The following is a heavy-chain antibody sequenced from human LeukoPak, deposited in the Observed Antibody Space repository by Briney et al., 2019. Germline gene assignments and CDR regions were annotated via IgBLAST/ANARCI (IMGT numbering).Heavy chain of an antibody. Sequence: SETLSLTCTVSGGSISSYYWSWIRQPPGKGLEWIGYIYYSGSTNYNPSLKSRVTISVDTSKNQFSLKLSSVTAADTAVYYCARDRCSSTSCYARWSDPWGQGTLVTVSS. CDR2: IYYSGST. D-gene: IGHD2-2*01. J-gene: IGHJ5*02. CDR1: GGSISSYY. V-gene: IGHV4-59*01. CDR3: ARDRCSSTSCYARWSDP.